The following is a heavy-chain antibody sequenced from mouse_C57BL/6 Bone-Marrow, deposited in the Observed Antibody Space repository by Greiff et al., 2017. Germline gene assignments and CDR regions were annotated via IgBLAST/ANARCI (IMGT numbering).Heavy chain of an antibody. J-gene: IGHJ3*01. CDR1: GYTFTGYW. CDR3: ARSFIPAWFAY. V-gene: IGHV1-9*01. CDR2: ILPGSGST. D-gene: IGHD1-1*01. Sequence: QVQLQQSGAELMKPGASVKLSCKATGYTFTGYWIEWVKQRPGHGLEWIGEILPGSGSTNYTEKFKGKATFTADTSSNTAYMQLSSLTTEDSAIYYCARSFIPAWFAYWGQGTLVTVSA.